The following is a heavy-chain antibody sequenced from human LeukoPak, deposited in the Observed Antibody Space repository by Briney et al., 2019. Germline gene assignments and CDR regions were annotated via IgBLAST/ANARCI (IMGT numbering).Heavy chain of an antibody. J-gene: IGHJ4*02. CDR1: GGSISSGGYY. Sequence: SETLSLTCTVSGGSISSGGYYWSWIRQPPGKGLEWIGYIFYSGSTNYNPSLKSRVSISADTSKNQFSLKLYSVTAADTAVYYCASRTYFGSGPDYWGQGTLVTVSS. CDR3: ASRTYFGSGPDY. V-gene: IGHV4-61*08. CDR2: IFYSGST. D-gene: IGHD3-10*01.